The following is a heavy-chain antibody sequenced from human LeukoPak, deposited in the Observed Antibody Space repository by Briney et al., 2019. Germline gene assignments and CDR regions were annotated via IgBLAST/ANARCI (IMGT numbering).Heavy chain of an antibody. CDR1: GGSFSGYY. Sequence: SETLSLTCALYGGSFSGYYWSCIRQPPGKGLECIGEFNHSGSTNYNPSIKSRVTISVPTSKSQFSLKLSSVTAADTAVYCCARGTGPATWFTMIKSRYFDFWGRGTLVTVSS. D-gene: IGHD3-22*01. CDR2: FNHSGST. V-gene: IGHV4-34*01. J-gene: IGHJ2*01. CDR3: ARGTGPATWFTMIKSRYFDF.